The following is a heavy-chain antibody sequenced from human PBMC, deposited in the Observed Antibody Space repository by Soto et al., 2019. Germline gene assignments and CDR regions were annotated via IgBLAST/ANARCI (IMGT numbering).Heavy chain of an antibody. Sequence: SETLSLTCTVSGGSISDSSYFWDWIRQPPGKGLEWIGNIYYSGSTYYNLSLKSRVTISVDTSKNQFSLKLSSVTAADTAVYYCARRGVSSYYSNYWCLGPLVTVSS. CDR1: GGSISDSSYF. CDR3: ARRGVSSYYSNY. V-gene: IGHV4-39*01. D-gene: IGHD2-15*01. J-gene: IGHJ4*02. CDR2: IYYSGST.